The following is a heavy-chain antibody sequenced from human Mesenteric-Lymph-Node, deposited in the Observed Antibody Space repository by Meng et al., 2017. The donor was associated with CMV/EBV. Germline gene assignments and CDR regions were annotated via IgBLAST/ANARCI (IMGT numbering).Heavy chain of an antibody. Sequence: EVHVLGCGGGLVQPGGSLRLAFAASGFNVRDKYMSWVRQAPGKGLEWVCIIYRGDNTYYIDSVKDRFTVSRDNSKNTMYLQMNSLRVEDTAVYYCTGDSVSNPNLDYWGQGTLVTVSS. CDR2: IYRGDNT. J-gene: IGHJ4*02. V-gene: IGHV3-66*01. CDR3: TGDSVSNPNLDY. D-gene: IGHD3-10*01. CDR1: GFNVRDKY.